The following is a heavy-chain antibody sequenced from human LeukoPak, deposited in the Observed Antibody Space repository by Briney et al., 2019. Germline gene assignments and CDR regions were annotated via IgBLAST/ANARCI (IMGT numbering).Heavy chain of an antibody. V-gene: IGHV3-48*03. Sequence: GGSLRLPCAASGFTFSSYEMNWVRQAPGKGLEWVSYISSSGSTIYYADSVKGRFTISRDNAKNSLYLQMNSLRAEDTAVYYCAKFRGYSYGPIGYWGQGTLVTVSS. J-gene: IGHJ4*02. CDR1: GFTFSSYE. CDR3: AKFRGYSYGPIGY. D-gene: IGHD5-18*01. CDR2: ISSSGSTI.